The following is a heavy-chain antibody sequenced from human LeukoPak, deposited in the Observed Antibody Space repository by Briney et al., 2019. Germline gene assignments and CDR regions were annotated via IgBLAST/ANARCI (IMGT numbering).Heavy chain of an antibody. J-gene: IGHJ6*02. CDR3: ARDYGDYDYYYYGMDV. D-gene: IGHD4-17*01. V-gene: IGHV3-30-3*01. CDR1: GFTFSSYA. CDR2: ISYDGSNK. Sequence: GGSLRLSCAASGFTFSSYAMHWGRQAPGKGLEWVAVISYDGSNKYYADSVKGRFTISRDNSKNTLYLQMNSLRAEDTAVYYCARDYGDYDYYYYGMDVWGQGTTVTVSS.